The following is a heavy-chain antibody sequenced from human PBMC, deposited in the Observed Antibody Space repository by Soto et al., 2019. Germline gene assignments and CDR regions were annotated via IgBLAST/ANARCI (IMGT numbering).Heavy chain of an antibody. CDR2: IGTAGDT. J-gene: IGHJ4*02. CDR1: GFTFSSYD. V-gene: IGHV3-13*04. D-gene: IGHD3-10*01. CDR3: ARGNYYGSGSLDY. Sequence: EVQLVESGGGLVQPGGSLRLSCAASGFTFSSYDMHWVRQDTGKGLEWLSAIGTAGDTYYPGSVKGRFTISRENAKNSLYLQMNSLRAGDTAVYYCARGNYYGSGSLDYWGQGTLVTVSS.